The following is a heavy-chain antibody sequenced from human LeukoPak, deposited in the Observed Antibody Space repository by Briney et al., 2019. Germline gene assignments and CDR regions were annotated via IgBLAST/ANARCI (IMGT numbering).Heavy chain of an antibody. CDR3: AKGDIVVVPNFDY. V-gene: IGHV3-30-3*01. D-gene: IGHD2-2*01. Sequence: PGGSLRLSCAASGFTFSSYAMHWVRQAPGRGLEWVAVISYDGSSKYYADSVKGRFTISRDNSKNALYLQMNSLRAEDTAAYNCAKGDIVVVPNFDYWGQGTLVTVSS. J-gene: IGHJ4*02. CDR2: ISYDGSSK. CDR1: GFTFSSYA.